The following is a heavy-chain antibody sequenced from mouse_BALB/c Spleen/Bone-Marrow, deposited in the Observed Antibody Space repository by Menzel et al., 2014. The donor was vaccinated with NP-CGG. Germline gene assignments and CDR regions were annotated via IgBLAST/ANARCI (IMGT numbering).Heavy chain of an antibody. CDR1: GFNIKDYY. Sequence: EVPLQQSGAELVRSGASVKLSCTASGFNIKDYYIHWVKQRPEQGLEWIGWIDPENGDTEYAPKFQGKATMTADTSSNTAYLQLSSLTSVDTAVYYCSDGNFYALDYWGQGTSVTVSS. CDR3: SDGNFYALDY. CDR2: IDPENGDT. J-gene: IGHJ4*01. V-gene: IGHV14-4*02. D-gene: IGHD2-1*01.